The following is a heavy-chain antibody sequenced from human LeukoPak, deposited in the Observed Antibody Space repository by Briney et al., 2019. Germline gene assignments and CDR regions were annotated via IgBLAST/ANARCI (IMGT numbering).Heavy chain of an antibody. D-gene: IGHD6-13*01. CDR3: ARGRGFGSSINY. V-gene: IGHV4-59*01. J-gene: IGHJ4*02. CDR2: IYYSGST. CDR1: GGSISSYY. Sequence: PSETLSLTCTVSGGSISSYYWSWIRQPPGKGLEWIGYIYYSGSTNYNPSLKSRVTISVDTSKNQFSLKLSSVTAADTAVYYCARGRGFGSSINYWGQGTLVTVSS.